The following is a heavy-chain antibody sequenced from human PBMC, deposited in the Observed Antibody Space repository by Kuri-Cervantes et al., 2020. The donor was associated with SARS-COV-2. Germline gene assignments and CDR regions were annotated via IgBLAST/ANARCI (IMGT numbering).Heavy chain of an antibody. CDR2: INAGNGNT. D-gene: IGHD2-2*01. V-gene: IGHV1-3*01. Sequence: ASVKVSCKASGYTFTSYAMHWVRQAPGQRLEWMGWINAGNGNTNYSQKFQGRVTITRDTSASTAYMELSSQRSEDTAVYYCARRDIVVVPAANDAFDIWGQGTMVTVSS. J-gene: IGHJ3*02. CDR1: GYTFTSYA. CDR3: ARRDIVVVPAANDAFDI.